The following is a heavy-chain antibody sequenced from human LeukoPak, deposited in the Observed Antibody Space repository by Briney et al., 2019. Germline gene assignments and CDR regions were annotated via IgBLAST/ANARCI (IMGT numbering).Heavy chain of an antibody. CDR3: ARNMVVAGLRGWFDP. J-gene: IGHJ5*02. Sequence: AXVKVSCKASGYTFTSYYMHWVRQAPGQGLEWMGIINPSGGSTSYAQKFQGRVTMTRDTSTSTVYMELSSLRSEDTAVYYCARNMVVAGLRGWFDPWGQGTLVTVSS. D-gene: IGHD6-19*01. V-gene: IGHV1-46*01. CDR2: INPSGGST. CDR1: GYTFTSYY.